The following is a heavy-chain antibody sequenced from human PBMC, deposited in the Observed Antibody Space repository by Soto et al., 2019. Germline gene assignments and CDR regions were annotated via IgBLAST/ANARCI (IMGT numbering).Heavy chain of an antibody. V-gene: IGHV5-51*01. CDR2: IYPGDSDT. CDR3: ARPYCSGGSYHLEFSVY. J-gene: IGHJ4*02. CDR1: GYSFTSYW. D-gene: IGHD2-15*01. Sequence: SLKISCKGSGYSFTSYWIGWVRQMPGKGLEWMGIIYPGDSDTRYSPSFQGQVTISADKSISTAYLQWSSLKASDTAMYYCARPYCSGGSYHLEFSVYWGQGTLVTVSS.